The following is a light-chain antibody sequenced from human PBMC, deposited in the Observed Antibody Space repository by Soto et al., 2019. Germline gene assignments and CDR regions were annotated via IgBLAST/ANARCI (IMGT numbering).Light chain of an antibody. CDR2: SNN. J-gene: IGLJ1*01. V-gene: IGLV1-47*02. CDR1: SSNIGSNY. Sequence: QSVLTQPPSASGTPGQRATISCSGVSSNIGSNYVYWYQQLPGTAPKLLIYSNNLRPSGVPDRFSGSKSGTSASLAISELRSEDEADYYCAAWDDSLSGHYVFGTGTKVTVL. CDR3: AAWDDSLSGHYV.